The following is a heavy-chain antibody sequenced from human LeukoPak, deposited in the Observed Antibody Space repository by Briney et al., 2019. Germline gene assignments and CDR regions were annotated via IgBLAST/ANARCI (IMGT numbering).Heavy chain of an antibody. CDR2: ISYDGSNK. J-gene: IGHJ6*03. Sequence: GGSLRLSCAASGFTFSSYAMHWVSQAPGKWLEWVAVISYDGSNKYYADSVKGRFTISRDNSKNTLYLQMNSLRAEDTALYYCARVFSGWYGNYMDVWGKGTTVTVSS. CDR1: GFTFSSYA. CDR3: ARVFSGWYGNYMDV. D-gene: IGHD6-19*01. V-gene: IGHV3-30*04.